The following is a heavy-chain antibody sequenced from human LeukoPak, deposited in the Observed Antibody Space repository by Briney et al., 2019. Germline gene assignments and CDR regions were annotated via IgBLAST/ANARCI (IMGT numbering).Heavy chain of an antibody. J-gene: IGHJ4*02. Sequence: ASVKVSCKVSGYTFTSYYMHWVRQAPGQGLEWMGIINPSGGSTSYAQKFQGRVTMTRDTSTSTVYMELSSLRSEDTAVYYCARVGYYYDSSGYYPYWGQGTLVTVSS. CDR2: INPSGGST. V-gene: IGHV1-46*01. D-gene: IGHD3-22*01. CDR1: GYTFTSYY. CDR3: ARVGYYYDSSGYYPY.